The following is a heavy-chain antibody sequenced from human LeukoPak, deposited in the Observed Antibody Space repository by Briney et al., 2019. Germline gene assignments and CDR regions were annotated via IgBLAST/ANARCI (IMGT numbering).Heavy chain of an antibody. D-gene: IGHD3-3*01. CDR3: ARHDYDFWSGRDAFDI. J-gene: IGHJ3*02. CDR1: GGSISSSSYY. V-gene: IGHV4-39*01. Sequence: SETLSLTCTVSGGSISSSSYYWGWIRQPPGKGLEWIGSIYYSGSTYYNPSLKSRVTISVDTSKNQFSLKLSSVTAADTAVYYCARHDYDFWSGRDAFDIWGQGTMVTVSS. CDR2: IYYSGST.